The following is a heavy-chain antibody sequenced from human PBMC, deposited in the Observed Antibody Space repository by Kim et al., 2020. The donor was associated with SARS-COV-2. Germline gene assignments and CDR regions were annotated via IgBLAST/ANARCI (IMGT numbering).Heavy chain of an antibody. V-gene: IGHV4-39*01. Sequence: SETLSLTCTVSGGSISSSSYYWGWIRQPPGKGLEWIGNIYSGGTTYYNPSLKSRVTISVDTSKNQFSLKLSSVTAADTAVYYCARQGSSWFDLDYWGQGTLVTVSS. D-gene: IGHD6-13*01. CDR1: GGSISSSSYY. J-gene: IGHJ4*02. CDR3: ARQGSSWFDLDY. CDR2: IYSGGTT.